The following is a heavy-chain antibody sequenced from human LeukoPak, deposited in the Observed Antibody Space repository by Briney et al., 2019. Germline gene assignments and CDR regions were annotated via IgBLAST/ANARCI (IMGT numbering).Heavy chain of an antibody. Sequence: GGSLRLFCAAYEFSFDAFAMTWVRQAPGRGLEWVSSINDNGDMTDYADSVKDRFTISRDNAKKYVFLEINSLRSEDTAIYFCAKAKRPWQWLGGFDPWGQGTLVIVSS. V-gene: IGHV3-20*04. D-gene: IGHD6-19*01. CDR2: INDNGDMT. CDR3: AKAKRPWQWLGGFDP. J-gene: IGHJ5*02. CDR1: EFSFDAFA.